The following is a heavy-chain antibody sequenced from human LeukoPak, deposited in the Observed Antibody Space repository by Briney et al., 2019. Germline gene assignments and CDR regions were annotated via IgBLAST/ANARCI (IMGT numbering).Heavy chain of an antibody. Sequence: GSLRLSCAASGFTFSSYWMSWVRQAPGKGLEWVANIKQDGSEKYYVDSVKGRFTISRDNAKNSLYLQMNSLRAEDTAVYYCAREFRPIVVVPAALSFPLYYYYYYMDVWGKGTTVTVSS. CDR1: GFTFSSYW. CDR2: IKQDGSEK. D-gene: IGHD2-2*01. CDR3: AREFRPIVVVPAALSFPLYYYYYYMDV. V-gene: IGHV3-7*01. J-gene: IGHJ6*03.